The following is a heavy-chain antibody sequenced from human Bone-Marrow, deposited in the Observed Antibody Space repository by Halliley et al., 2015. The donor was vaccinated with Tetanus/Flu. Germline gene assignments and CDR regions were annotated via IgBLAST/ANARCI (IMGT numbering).Heavy chain of an antibody. Sequence: LRLSCTVSGGSVSSGDFYWNWIRQHPGKGLEWIGYIFYSGGTYYNPSLKSRVTISVDTSKNQFSLNMSAVTAADTAVYYCARSLGGRGYCTSSPCFYNNAMDVWGQGTTVAVSS. CDR3: ARSLGGRGYCTSSPCFYNNAMDV. CDR1: GGSVSSGDFY. J-gene: IGHJ6*02. V-gene: IGHV4-31*03. CDR2: IFYSGGT. D-gene: IGHD2-2*01.